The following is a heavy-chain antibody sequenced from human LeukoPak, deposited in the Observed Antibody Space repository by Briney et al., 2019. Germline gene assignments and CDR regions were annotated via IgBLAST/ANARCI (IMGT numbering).Heavy chain of an antibody. V-gene: IGHV3-66*01. CDR2: IYSGGNT. CDR1: GFAVIDNY. D-gene: IGHD5/OR15-5a*01. Sequence: TGGSLRLSCAASGFAVIDNYMNWVRQAPGKGLEWVAVIYSGGNTYYADSVAGRFTISRDTATNTVYLQMNSLRADDTAVYYCAREDSVYGLHLDYWGQGTLVTVSS. J-gene: IGHJ4*02. CDR3: AREDSVYGLHLDY.